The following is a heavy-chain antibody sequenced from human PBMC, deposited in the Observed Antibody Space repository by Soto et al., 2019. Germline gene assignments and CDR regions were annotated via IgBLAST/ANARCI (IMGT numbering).Heavy chain of an antibody. V-gene: IGHV3-23*01. CDR3: SAYSSSFKKY. CDR1: GFTFSSYA. Sequence: EVRLLESGGGLVQPGGSLRLSCAASGFTFSSYAMSWVRQAPGKGLEWVSAMSGSGDSTYYADSVRGRFTISRDNSKNTLYLQMNSLRAEDTAVYYCSAYSSSFKKYWGQGTVVTVSS. J-gene: IGHJ4*02. D-gene: IGHD6-6*01. CDR2: MSGSGDST.